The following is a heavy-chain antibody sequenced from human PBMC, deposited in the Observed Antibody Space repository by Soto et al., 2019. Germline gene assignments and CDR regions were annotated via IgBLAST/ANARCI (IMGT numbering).Heavy chain of an antibody. Sequence: QVQLQESGPGLVKPSQTLSLTCTVSGGSIGSGGYYWSWIRQHPGKGLEWIGYIYYSGSTYYNPSLKSRVTISVDTSKNQFSLKLSSVTAADTAVYYCAREAITGTGFSWFDPWGQGTLVTVSS. CDR2: IYYSGST. D-gene: IGHD1-20*01. V-gene: IGHV4-31*03. J-gene: IGHJ5*02. CDR1: GGSIGSGGYY. CDR3: AREAITGTGFSWFDP.